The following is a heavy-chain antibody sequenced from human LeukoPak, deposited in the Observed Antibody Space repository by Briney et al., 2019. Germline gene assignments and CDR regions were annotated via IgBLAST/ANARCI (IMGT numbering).Heavy chain of an antibody. Sequence: ASVKVSCKASGYTFTGYYMHWVRQAPGQGLEWMGWINPNSGGTNYAQKFQGRVTMTRDTSISTAYMELSRLRSDDTAVYYCARDSTQRYYYDSSGYYYGVDYWGQGTLVTVSS. CDR3: ARDSTQRYYYDSSGYYYGVDY. V-gene: IGHV1-2*02. J-gene: IGHJ4*02. CDR2: INPNSGGT. CDR1: GYTFTGYY. D-gene: IGHD3-22*01.